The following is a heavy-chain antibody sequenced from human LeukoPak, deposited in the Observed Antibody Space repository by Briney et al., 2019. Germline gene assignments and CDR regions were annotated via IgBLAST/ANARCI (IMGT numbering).Heavy chain of an antibody. Sequence: GGSLRLSCAASGFTFSSYAMHWVRQAPGKGLEWAAVISYDVSNKYYADSVKRRFTISRDNSKNTLYLQMNSLRAEDTAVYYCARGDYYDSSGFDPDAFDIWGQGTMVTVSS. V-gene: IGHV3-30-3*01. CDR1: GFTFSSYA. CDR2: ISYDVSNK. D-gene: IGHD3-22*01. CDR3: ARGDYYDSSGFDPDAFDI. J-gene: IGHJ3*02.